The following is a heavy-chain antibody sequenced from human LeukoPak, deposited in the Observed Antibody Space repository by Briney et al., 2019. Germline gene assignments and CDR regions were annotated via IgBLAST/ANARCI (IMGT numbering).Heavy chain of an antibody. CDR2: IYYSGST. CDR3: ARQQYYYDSSGYRAPGRLYFDL. CDR1: GGSISSSSYY. D-gene: IGHD3-22*01. V-gene: IGHV4-39*01. Sequence: ETPSLTCTVSGGSISSSSYYWGWIRQPPGKGLEWIGSIYYSGSTYYNPSLYSRVTISVDTSKNQFSLKLSSVTAADTAVYYCARQQYYYDSSGYRAPGRLYFDLWGRGTLVT. J-gene: IGHJ2*01.